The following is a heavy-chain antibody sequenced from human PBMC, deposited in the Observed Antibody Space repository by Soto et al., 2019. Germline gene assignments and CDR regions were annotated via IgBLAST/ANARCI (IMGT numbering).Heavy chain of an antibody. CDR2: INVANGNT. CDR1: GYTFTSYT. Sequence: QAQLVQSGAEVKKPGASVKVSCKASGYTFTSYTIHWVRQAPGQRLEWMGWINVANGNTKYSQKFQGRVTITRDTSASTAYMELSSLTSEDTAVYYCARSTGRFYKLGYWGQGTLVTVSS. CDR3: ARSTGRFYKLGY. D-gene: IGHD3-10*01. J-gene: IGHJ4*02. V-gene: IGHV1-3*01.